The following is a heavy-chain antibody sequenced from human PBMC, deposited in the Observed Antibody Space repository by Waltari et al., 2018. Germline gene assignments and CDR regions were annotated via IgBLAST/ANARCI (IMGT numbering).Heavy chain of an antibody. CDR3: ASLGYQGVIGKDRFDY. J-gene: IGHJ4*02. D-gene: IGHD3-16*02. CDR1: GGTFSSYA. CDR2: IIPIFGTA. Sequence: QVQLVQSGAEVKKPGSSVKVSCKASGGTFSSYAISWVRQAPGQGLEWMGGIIPIFGTANYAQKFHGRVTITTDESTSTAYMELSSLRSEDTAVYYCASLGYQGVIGKDRFDYWGQGTLVTVSS. V-gene: IGHV1-69*05.